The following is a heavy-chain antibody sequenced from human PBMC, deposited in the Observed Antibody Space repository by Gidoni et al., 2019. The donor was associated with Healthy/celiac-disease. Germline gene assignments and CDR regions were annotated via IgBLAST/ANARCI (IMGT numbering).Heavy chain of an antibody. D-gene: IGHD6-13*01. Sequence: QVQLVESGGGVVQPGRSLRLSCAASGFPFSSYGMHWVRQAPGKGLEWVAVIWYDGSNKYYADSVKGRFTISRDNSKNTLYLQMNSLRAEDTAVYYCARMYSSSSNGKYYYYYYGMDVWGQGTTVTVSS. CDR3: ARMYSSSSNGKYYYYYYGMDV. V-gene: IGHV3-33*01. CDR1: GFPFSSYG. J-gene: IGHJ6*02. CDR2: IWYDGSNK.